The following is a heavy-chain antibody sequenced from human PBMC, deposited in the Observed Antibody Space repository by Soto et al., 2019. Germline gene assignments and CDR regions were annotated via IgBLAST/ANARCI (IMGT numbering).Heavy chain of an antibody. CDR2: ISGTGSST. J-gene: IGHJ4*02. Sequence: EVQLLESGGGSVQPGGSLRLSCAASGFTFSSYAMSWVRQAPGKGLEWVSAISGTGSSTNYAESVEGRFTISRDNSKNTLYLQMSILRAEDTAVYYCAKAGGIAVPGTHLDYWGQGTLVTVSS. V-gene: IGHV3-23*01. D-gene: IGHD6-19*01. CDR1: GFTFSSYA. CDR3: AKAGGIAVPGTHLDY.